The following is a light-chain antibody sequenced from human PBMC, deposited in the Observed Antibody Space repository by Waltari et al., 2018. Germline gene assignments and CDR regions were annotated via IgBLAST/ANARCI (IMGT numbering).Light chain of an antibody. CDR3: SSYTTSSTVV. J-gene: IGLJ1*01. CDR2: EVN. V-gene: IGLV2-14*01. Sequence: QSALTQTASVSGSRGQSVTISCTGTNSDIGAYKFVSWYQQHPNKAPRLIIYEVNNRPSGGSTRFSGSRSGNAASLTISDLQSEDEAHYYCSSYTTSSTVVFGTGTKVT. CDR1: NSDIGAYKF.